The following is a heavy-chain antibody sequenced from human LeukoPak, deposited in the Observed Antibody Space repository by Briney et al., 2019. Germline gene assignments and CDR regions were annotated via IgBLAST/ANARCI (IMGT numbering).Heavy chain of an antibody. CDR1: GYTFINFG. V-gene: IGHV1-18*01. Sequence: ASVKVSCKASGYTFINFGISWVRQAPGQGLEWMGWISAYNGNTYYAQRLQGRITMTTDTSTSTAYMELRSLRSDDTAVYYCARDWAGYGWGQGTMVTVSS. CDR3: ARDWAGYG. D-gene: IGHD3/OR15-3a*01. J-gene: IGHJ3*01. CDR2: ISAYNGNT.